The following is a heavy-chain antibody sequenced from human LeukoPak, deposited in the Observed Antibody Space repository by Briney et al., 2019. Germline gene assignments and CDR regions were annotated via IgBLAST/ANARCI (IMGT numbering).Heavy chain of an antibody. CDR1: GFTFSSYA. CDR2: ISGSGGST. Sequence: GGSLRLSCAASGFTFSSYAMSWVRKAPGKGLEWVSAISGSGGSTYYADSVKGRFTISRDNSKNTLYLQMNSLRAEDTAVYYCAKAITYYYDSSGYDYWGQGALVTVSS. V-gene: IGHV3-23*01. J-gene: IGHJ4*02. CDR3: AKAITYYYDSSGYDY. D-gene: IGHD3-22*01.